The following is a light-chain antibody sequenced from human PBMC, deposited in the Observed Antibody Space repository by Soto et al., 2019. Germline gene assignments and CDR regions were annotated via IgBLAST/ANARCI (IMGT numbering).Light chain of an antibody. CDR1: SSDFRGYNY. J-gene: IGLJ3*02. Sequence: QSVLTQPASVSGSPGQSITISCTGTSSDFRGYNYVSWYQQHPGKAPKLMIYEVSNRPSGVSNRFSGSKSGNTASLTISGLQAEDEADYYCSSYTRSSTLWVFGGGTKLTVL. CDR3: SSYTRSSTLWV. V-gene: IGLV2-14*01. CDR2: EVS.